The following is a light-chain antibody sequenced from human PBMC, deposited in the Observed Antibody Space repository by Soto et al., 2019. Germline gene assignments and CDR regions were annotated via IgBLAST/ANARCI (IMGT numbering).Light chain of an antibody. CDR1: QSVSSK. V-gene: IGKV3-15*01. J-gene: IGKJ2*01. CDR3: QQYNNWPHT. CDR2: GVS. Sequence: EIVMTQSPATLSVSPGERATLSCRASQSVSSKLAWFQQKPGQAPSLLIYGVSTRATGVPVRFSGSGSGTEFTLTIHSLQSEDFAVCYCQQYNNWPHTFGQGTKVDIK.